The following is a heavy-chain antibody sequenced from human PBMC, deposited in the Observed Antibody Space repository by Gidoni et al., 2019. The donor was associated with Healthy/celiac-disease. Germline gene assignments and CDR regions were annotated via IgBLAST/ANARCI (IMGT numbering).Heavy chain of an antibody. CDR1: GYTFTSYD. CDR2: LNPTSGNT. J-gene: IGHJ3*02. V-gene: IGHV1-8*01. Sequence: QVQLVQSGAEVVKTGASVEVSCQASGYTFTSYDINWVRQAAGQGREWMGWLNPTSGNTGYAQKFQGRVTMTMNTSISTAYMELISLRSEDTAVYYCARGLDRSLFDIWGQGTMVTVSS. D-gene: IGHD3-22*01. CDR3: ARGLDRSLFDI.